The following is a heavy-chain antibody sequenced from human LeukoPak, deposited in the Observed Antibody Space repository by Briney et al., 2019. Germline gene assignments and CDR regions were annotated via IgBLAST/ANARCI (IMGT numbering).Heavy chain of an antibody. J-gene: IGHJ4*02. CDR3: ARGMTTVTTASYYFDY. CDR2: IYYRFKWYN. Sequence: SQTLSLTCAISGDSVSSNSAAWNWIRQSPSRGLECLGRIYYRFKWYNDYAVSVKSRITIHPDTSKNQFSLQLNSVTPENTAVYYCARGMTTVTTASYYFDYWGQGTLVTVSS. CDR1: GDSVSSNSAA. D-gene: IGHD4-11*01. V-gene: IGHV6-1*01.